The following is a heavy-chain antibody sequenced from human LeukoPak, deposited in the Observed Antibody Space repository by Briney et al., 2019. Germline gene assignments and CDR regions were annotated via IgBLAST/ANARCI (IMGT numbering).Heavy chain of an antibody. V-gene: IGHV1-24*01. CDR2: FDPEDGET. Sequence: ASVKVSCKVSGYTLTKLSMHWVRQAPGKGLEWMGGFDPEDGETSYAQKFQGRVTMTEDTSTDTAYMELSSLRSEDTAVYYCATGQRGSYYVAWAYWGQGTLVTVSS. CDR1: GYTLTKLS. J-gene: IGHJ4*02. D-gene: IGHD1-26*01. CDR3: ATGQRGSYYVAWAY.